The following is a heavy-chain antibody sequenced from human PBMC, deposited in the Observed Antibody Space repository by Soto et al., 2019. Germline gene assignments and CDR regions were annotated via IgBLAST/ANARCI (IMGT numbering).Heavy chain of an antibody. D-gene: IGHD1-26*01. CDR1: GFTFENYA. Sequence: GGSLRLSCAASGFTFENYAMMWVRQAPGQGLEWVSTISSGRGATYYADSVKGRFTISRDNFKNTVYLKMNSLKTEDTAIYYCSKYSGSPTIPAALGQGTLVPVSS. CDR3: SKYSGSPTIPAA. V-gene: IGHV3-23*01. J-gene: IGHJ5*02. CDR2: ISSGRGAT.